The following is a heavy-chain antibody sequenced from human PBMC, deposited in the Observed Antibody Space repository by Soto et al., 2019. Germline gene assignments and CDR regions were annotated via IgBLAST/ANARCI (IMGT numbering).Heavy chain of an antibody. V-gene: IGHV4-59*11. CDR3: ARGGGSLDY. J-gene: IGHJ4*02. Sequence: QVQLQESGPGLVKPWETLSLTCSVSGGSIISHYWSWIRQPPGKGLEWIGYIHYSGSTDYNPSLKRRPTIPVDTSKNQCSLKLSSVTAADTAVYSRARGGGSLDYWGRGTLVTVSS. CDR2: IHYSGST. D-gene: IGHD3-16*01. CDR1: GGSIISHY.